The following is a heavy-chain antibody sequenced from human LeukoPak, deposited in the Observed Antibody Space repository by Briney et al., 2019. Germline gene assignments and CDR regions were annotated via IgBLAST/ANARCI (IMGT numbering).Heavy chain of an antibody. CDR3: ARGRGSSWHPAEYFQH. Sequence: TSETLSLTCAVYGGSFSGYYWSWIRQPPGKGLEWIGEINHSGSTNYNPSLKSRVTISVGTSKNQFSLKLSSVTAADTAVYYCARGRGSSWHPAEYFQHWGQGTLVTVSS. CDR1: GGSFSGYY. CDR2: INHSGST. V-gene: IGHV4-34*01. D-gene: IGHD6-13*01. J-gene: IGHJ1*01.